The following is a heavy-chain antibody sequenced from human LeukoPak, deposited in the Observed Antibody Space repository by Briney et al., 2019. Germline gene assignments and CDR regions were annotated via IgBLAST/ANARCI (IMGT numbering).Heavy chain of an antibody. CDR1: GFTFSSYA. V-gene: IGHV3-30*04. Sequence: GRSLRLSCAASGFTFSSYAMHWVRQAPGKGLEWVAVISYDGSNKYYADSVKGRFTISRDNSKNTLYLLMNSLRAEDTAVYYCAKGQLWFGELPDYWGQGTLVTVSS. CDR2: ISYDGSNK. J-gene: IGHJ4*02. CDR3: AKGQLWFGELPDY. D-gene: IGHD3-10*01.